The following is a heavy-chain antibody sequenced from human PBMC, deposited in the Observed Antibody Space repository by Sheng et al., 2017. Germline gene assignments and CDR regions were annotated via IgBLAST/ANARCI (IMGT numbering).Heavy chain of an antibody. CDR1: GGSISSYY. D-gene: IGHD2-2*01. Sequence: QVQLQESGPGLVKPSETLSLTCTVSGGSISSYYWSWIRQPAGKGLEWIGRIYTSGSTNYNPSLKSRVTMSVDTSKNQFSLKLSSVTAADTAVYYCARDRWCSSTSCLNWFDPWGQGTLVTVSS. CDR3: ARDRWCSSTSCLNWFDP. CDR2: IYTSGST. J-gene: IGHJ5*02. V-gene: IGHV4-4*07.